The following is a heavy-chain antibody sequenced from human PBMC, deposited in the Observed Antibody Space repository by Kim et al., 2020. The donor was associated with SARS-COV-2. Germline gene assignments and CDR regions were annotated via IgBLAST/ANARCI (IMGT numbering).Heavy chain of an antibody. CDR2: ISSISSII. D-gene: IGHD1-26*01. CDR3: ARDKGSYSL. CDR1: GFTFSTYS. V-gene: IGHV3-48*04. Sequence: GGSLRLSCAASGFTFSTYSMNWVRQAPGKGLEGVSYISSISSIIYYTDSVKGRFTVSRDNAKNSLYLQMNSLRAEDTAVYYCARDKGSYSLWGQGTLVTVSS. J-gene: IGHJ4*02.